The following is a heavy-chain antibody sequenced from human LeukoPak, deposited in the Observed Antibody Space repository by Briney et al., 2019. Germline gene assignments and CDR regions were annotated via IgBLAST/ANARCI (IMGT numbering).Heavy chain of an antibody. D-gene: IGHD6-19*01. J-gene: IGHJ6*03. CDR1: GGSFSGYY. Sequence: SETLSLTCAVYGGSFSGYYWSWIRQPPGKGLEWIGEINHSGSTNYNPSLKSRVTISVDTSKNQFSLKLSSVTAADTAVYYCARGRIAVAGTGYYHYYYMDVWGKGTTVTVSS. V-gene: IGHV4-34*01. CDR3: ARGRIAVAGTGYYHYYYMDV. CDR2: INHSGST.